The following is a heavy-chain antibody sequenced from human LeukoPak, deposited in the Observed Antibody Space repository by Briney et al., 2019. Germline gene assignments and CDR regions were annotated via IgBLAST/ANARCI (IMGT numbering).Heavy chain of an antibody. CDR2: IIPIFGTA. D-gene: IGHD4-23*01. V-gene: IGHV1-69*05. Sequence: ASVKVSCKASGGTFSSYAISWVRQAPGQGLEGMGGIIPIFGTANYAQKFQGRVTITTDESTSTAYMELSSLRSEDTAVYYCARGGDPVVTPRYYYYYYMDVWGKGTTVTVSS. CDR3: ARGGDPVVTPRYYYYYYMDV. J-gene: IGHJ6*03. CDR1: GGTFSSYA.